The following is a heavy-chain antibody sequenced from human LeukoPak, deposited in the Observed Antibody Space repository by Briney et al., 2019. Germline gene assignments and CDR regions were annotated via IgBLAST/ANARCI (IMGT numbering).Heavy chain of an antibody. CDR2: IYWDDHK. Sequence: SGPALVTPTQTLPLPSTFSGFSLTTSGMCVSWIRQPPGKALEWLPRIYWDDHKYCSTSLRTSLPISKDTSKNQVVLTMTTMDPGDTPTYFCARTGGYSYGYVFDYGGEGTRVSVSS. V-gene: IGHV2-70*11. CDR3: ARTGGYSYGYVFDY. J-gene: IGHJ4*02. D-gene: IGHD5-18*01. CDR1: GFSLTTSGMC.